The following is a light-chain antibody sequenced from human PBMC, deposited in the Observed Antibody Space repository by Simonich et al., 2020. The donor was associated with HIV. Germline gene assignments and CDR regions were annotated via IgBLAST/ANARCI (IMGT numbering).Light chain of an antibody. Sequence: DIVMTQSPDSLAVSLGERATINCKSSQSILKRSNHKNYLAWYQQKAGQPPKLLIDWAATRESGVPDRFSGSGSGTDFTLTISSLQAEDVAVYYCQQYYTTPLTFGGGTKVEIK. CDR2: WAA. CDR3: QQYYTTPLT. V-gene: IGKV4-1*01. CDR1: QSILKRSNHKNY. J-gene: IGKJ4*01.